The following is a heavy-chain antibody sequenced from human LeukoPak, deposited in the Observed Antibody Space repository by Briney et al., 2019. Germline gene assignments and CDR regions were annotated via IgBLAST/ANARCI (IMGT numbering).Heavy chain of an antibody. J-gene: IGHJ4*02. CDR2: INHSGST. V-gene: IGHV4-34*01. CDR1: GGSFSGYY. Sequence: KPSETLSLTCAVFGGSFSGYYWSWIRQPPGKGLEWIGEINHSGSTNYNPSLKSRVTISVDTSKNQFSLKLSSVTAADTAVYYCARGVGKWELLPGDYYFDYWGQGTLVTVSS. D-gene: IGHD1-26*01. CDR3: ARGVGKWELLPGDYYFDY.